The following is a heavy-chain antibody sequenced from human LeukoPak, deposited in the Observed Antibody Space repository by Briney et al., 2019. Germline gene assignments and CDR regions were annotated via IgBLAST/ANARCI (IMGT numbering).Heavy chain of an antibody. Sequence: GSLRLSXAXSGFTFSSYAMSWVRQAPGKGLEWVSAISGSGGSTYYADSVKGRFTISRDNAKNSLYLQMNSLRAEDTAVYYCARDLVRVAAAEVDYWGQGTLVTVSS. CDR2: ISGSGGST. J-gene: IGHJ4*02. CDR1: GFTFSSYA. D-gene: IGHD6-13*01. CDR3: ARDLVRVAAAEVDY. V-gene: IGHV3-23*01.